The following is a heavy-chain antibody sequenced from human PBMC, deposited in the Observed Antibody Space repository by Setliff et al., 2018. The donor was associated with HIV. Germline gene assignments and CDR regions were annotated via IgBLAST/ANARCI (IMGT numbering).Heavy chain of an antibody. D-gene: IGHD2-15*01. CDR1: GYSISSGYY. CDR2: IFHSVST. CDR3: VGYCSGGTCYDIDY. V-gene: IGHV4-38-2*01. Sequence: PSETLSLTCAVSGYSISSGYYWGWIRQPPGKGLECIGSIFHSVSTYYSPSLKSRVTISVDTAKNQFSLQLNSVTAADTAVYYCVGYCSGGTCYDIDYWGQGTVVTVSS. J-gene: IGHJ4*02.